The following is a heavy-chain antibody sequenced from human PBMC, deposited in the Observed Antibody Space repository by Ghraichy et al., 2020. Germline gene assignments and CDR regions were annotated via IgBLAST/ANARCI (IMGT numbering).Heavy chain of an antibody. Sequence: SETLSLTCSVSGGIMDTYYWGWIRQPPGKGLEWIGHIYSTGSTDYHPSLKSRVTISLDTSKKQFSLALRSVTAADTATYFCVRAPSRYYGLDVWGQGTTVTVSS. CDR1: GGIMDTYY. V-gene: IGHV4-59*01. J-gene: IGHJ6*02. CDR3: VRAPSRYYGLDV. CDR2: IYSTGST.